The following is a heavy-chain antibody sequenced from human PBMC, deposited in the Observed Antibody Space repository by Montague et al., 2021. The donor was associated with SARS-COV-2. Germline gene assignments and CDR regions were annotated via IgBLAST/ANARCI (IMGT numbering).Heavy chain of an antibody. J-gene: IGHJ4*02. V-gene: IGHV4-34*01. D-gene: IGHD2-15*01. Sequence: SETLSLTCAVYGGSFSGYYWSWIRQPPGKGLEWIGESNHSGSTNYNPSLKSRVTISVDTSKKQFSLKLSSVTAADTAVHYCARGLGGGSGSHFDYWGQGTLVTVSS. CDR2: SNHSGST. CDR1: GGSFSGYY. CDR3: ARGLGGGSGSHFDY.